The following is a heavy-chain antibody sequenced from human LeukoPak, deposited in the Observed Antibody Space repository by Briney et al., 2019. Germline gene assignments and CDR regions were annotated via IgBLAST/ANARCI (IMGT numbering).Heavy chain of an antibody. D-gene: IGHD6-13*01. CDR3: ARDIGLAAAGIGY. Sequence: GGSLRLSCAASGFTFSSYAMSWVRQAPGKGLEWVAVIWYDGSNKYYADSVKGRFTISRDNSKNTLYLQMNSLRAEDTAVYYCARDIGLAAAGIGYWGQGTLVTVSS. V-gene: IGHV3-33*08. CDR2: IWYDGSNK. CDR1: GFTFSSYA. J-gene: IGHJ4*02.